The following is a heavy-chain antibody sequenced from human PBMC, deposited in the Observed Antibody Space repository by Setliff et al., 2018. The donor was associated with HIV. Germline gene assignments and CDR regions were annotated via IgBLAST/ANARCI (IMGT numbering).Heavy chain of an antibody. V-gene: IGHV4-34*01. CDR3: SSWYSIPRYYYYSMDV. Sequence: PLETLSLTCAVYGGSFSGYCWSWIRQPPGKGLEWIGEIQHSGRINYNPSLRSRVTTSVDTSKNQFSLRLRSVTAADCARVSCSSWYSIPRYYYYSMDVWGNGTTVTVSS. D-gene: IGHD6-13*01. CDR2: IQHSGRI. CDR1: GGSFSGYC. J-gene: IGHJ6*03.